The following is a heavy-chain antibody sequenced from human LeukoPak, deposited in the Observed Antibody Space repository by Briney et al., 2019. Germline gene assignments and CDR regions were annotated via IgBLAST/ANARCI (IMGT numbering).Heavy chain of an antibody. J-gene: IGHJ4*02. V-gene: IGHV3-11*04. CDR1: GFTFSDNY. Sequence: GGSLRLSCAASGFTFSDNYMTWVRQAPGKGLEWLSYISGNGGVIQYADSVKGRFTISRDNAKNLLYLQMNSLRAEDTAVYYCAKDSARYFDWFSHWGQGTLVTVSS. D-gene: IGHD3-9*01. CDR2: ISGNGGVI. CDR3: AKDSARYFDWFSH.